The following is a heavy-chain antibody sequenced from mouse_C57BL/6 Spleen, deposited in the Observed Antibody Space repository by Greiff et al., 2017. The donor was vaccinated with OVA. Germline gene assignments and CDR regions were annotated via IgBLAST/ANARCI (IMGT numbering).Heavy chain of an antibody. CDR2: ISSGGSYT. CDR3: ARHVNDYYGSSLDY. D-gene: IGHD1-1*01. CDR1: GFTFSSYG. V-gene: IGHV5-6*02. Sequence: DVMLVESGGDLVKPGGSLKLSCAASGFTFSSYGMSWVRQTPDKRLEWVATISSGGSYTYYPDSVKGRVTISRDNAKNTLYLQMSSLKSEDTAMYYCARHVNDYYGSSLDYWGQGATLTVSS. J-gene: IGHJ2*01.